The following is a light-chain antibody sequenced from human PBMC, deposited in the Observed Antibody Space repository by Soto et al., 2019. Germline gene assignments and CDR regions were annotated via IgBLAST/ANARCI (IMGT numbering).Light chain of an antibody. Sequence: QSVLTQPASVSGSPGQSITISCTGTSSDVGGYNYVSWCQQHPGKAPKLMIYDVSNRPSGVSNRFSGSKSGNTASLTISGLQAEDEADYYCSSYTSSSTRVFGTGTQLTVL. CDR3: SSYTSSSTRV. CDR1: SSDVGGYNY. J-gene: IGLJ1*01. V-gene: IGLV2-14*01. CDR2: DVS.